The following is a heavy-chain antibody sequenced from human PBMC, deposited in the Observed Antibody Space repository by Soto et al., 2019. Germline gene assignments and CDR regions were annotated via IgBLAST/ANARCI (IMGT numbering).Heavy chain of an antibody. Sequence: QVQLQESGPGLVKPSQTLSLTCTVSGGSISSGGYYWSWIRQHPGKGLEWIGYIYYTGSTYYKPSLKSRVTISVDTSKNPFSLKLSSVTAADTAVYYCASDSYGSLGLDYWGQGTLVTVSS. D-gene: IGHD5-18*01. J-gene: IGHJ4*02. CDR3: ASDSYGSLGLDY. CDR1: GGSISSGGYY. V-gene: IGHV4-31*03. CDR2: IYYTGST.